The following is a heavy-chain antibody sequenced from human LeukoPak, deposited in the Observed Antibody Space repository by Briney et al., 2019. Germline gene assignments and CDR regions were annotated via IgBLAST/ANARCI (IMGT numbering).Heavy chain of an antibody. J-gene: IGHJ5*02. CDR2: IYHSGST. D-gene: IGHD6-13*01. Sequence: PSGTLSLTCAVSGGSISSSNWWSWVRQPPGKGLEWIGEIYHSGSTNYNPSLKSRVTISVDKSKNQFSLKLSSVTAADTVVYYCARDGDSSSLAGWFDPWGQGTLVTVSS. CDR1: GGSISSSNW. V-gene: IGHV4-4*02. CDR3: ARDGDSSSLAGWFDP.